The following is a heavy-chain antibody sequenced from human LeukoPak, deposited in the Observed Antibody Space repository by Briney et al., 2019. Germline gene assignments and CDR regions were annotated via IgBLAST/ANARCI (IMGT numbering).Heavy chain of an antibody. J-gene: IGHJ4*02. CDR3: AKDSPFIAVAGWFDY. V-gene: IGHV3-23*01. D-gene: IGHD6-19*01. CDR1: GFTFSAYG. Sequence: GGSLRLSCAASGFTFSAYGMSWVRQSPRKGLEWVSGVSGADGTTYYADSVKGRFTISRDNSKNTLYLQMNSLRAEDTAVYYCAKDSPFIAVAGWFDYWGQGTLVTVSS. CDR2: VSGADGTT.